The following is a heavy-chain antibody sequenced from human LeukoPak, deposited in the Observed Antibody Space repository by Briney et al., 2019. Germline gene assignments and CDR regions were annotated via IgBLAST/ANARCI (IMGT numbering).Heavy chain of an antibody. CDR2: INSDGSRT. Sequence: PGGSLRLSCAASGFTFSSHWMHWVRQAPGKGLVWVSHINSDGSRTSYADSVKGRFTISRDNAKNTVYLQMNSLRAEDTAVYYCARDSIAVAGTGIDYWGQGTLVAVSS. CDR1: GFTFSSHW. CDR3: ARDSIAVAGTGIDY. D-gene: IGHD6-19*01. J-gene: IGHJ4*02. V-gene: IGHV3-74*01.